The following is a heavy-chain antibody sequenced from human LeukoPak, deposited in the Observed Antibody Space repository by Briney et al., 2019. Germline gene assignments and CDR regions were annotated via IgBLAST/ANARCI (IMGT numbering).Heavy chain of an antibody. Sequence: PGGSLRPSCAASGFTFSSYSMNWVRQAPGKGLEWVSYISSSSSTIYYADSVKGRFTISRDNAKNSLYLQMNSLRAEDTAVYYCARDRAGFYYDSSGYSDYWGQGTLVTVSS. CDR2: ISSSSSTI. CDR3: ARDRAGFYYDSSGYSDY. J-gene: IGHJ4*02. V-gene: IGHV3-48*04. CDR1: GFTFSSYS. D-gene: IGHD3-22*01.